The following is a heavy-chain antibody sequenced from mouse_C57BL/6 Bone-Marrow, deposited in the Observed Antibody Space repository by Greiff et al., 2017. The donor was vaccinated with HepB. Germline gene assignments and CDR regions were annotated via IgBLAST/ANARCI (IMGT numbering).Heavy chain of an antibody. V-gene: IGHV1-55*01. D-gene: IGHD1-1*01. CDR3: AREGITTVVAKFAY. J-gene: IGHJ3*01. CDR2: IYPGSGST. Sequence: QVQLQQPGAEPVKPGASVKMSCKASGYTFTSYWITWVKQRPGQGLEWIGDIYPGSGSTNYNEKFKSKATLTVDTSSSTAYMQLSSLTSEDSAVYYCAREGITTVVAKFAYWGQGTLVTVSA. CDR1: GYTFTSYW.